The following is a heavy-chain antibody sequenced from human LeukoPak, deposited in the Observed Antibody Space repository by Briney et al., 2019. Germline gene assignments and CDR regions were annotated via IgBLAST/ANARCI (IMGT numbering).Heavy chain of an antibody. Sequence: GGSLRLSCAAAGFTFSYYTINWVRQAPGKGLEWVSGLSGSGDKTHYTDSVKGRFTISRDNTNNTLYLQMNSLRAEDTTIYYCAKAWSYYFDHWGRGTLVTVSS. D-gene: IGHD2-8*02. V-gene: IGHV3-23*01. CDR3: AKAWSYYFDH. J-gene: IGHJ4*02. CDR1: GFTFSYYT. CDR2: LSGSGDKT.